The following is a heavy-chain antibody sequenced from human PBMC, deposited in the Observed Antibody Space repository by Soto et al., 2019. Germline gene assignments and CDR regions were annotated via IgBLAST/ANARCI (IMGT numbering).Heavy chain of an antibody. Sequence: QITLKESGPTLVKPTQTLTLTCTFSGFSLSTSGVGVGWICQPPGKALEWLALIYWDDDKRYSPSLNSRLTXTXXPSKNQVVLTMTNMDPVDTATYYCAHSRPPRLLDYWGQGTLVTVSS. D-gene: IGHD6-6*01. CDR3: AHSRPPRLLDY. CDR2: IYWDDDK. J-gene: IGHJ4*02. CDR1: GFSLSTSGVG. V-gene: IGHV2-5*02.